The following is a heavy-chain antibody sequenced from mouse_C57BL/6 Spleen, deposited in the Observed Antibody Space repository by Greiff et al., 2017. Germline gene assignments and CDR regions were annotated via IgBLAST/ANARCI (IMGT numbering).Heavy chain of an antibody. CDR2: INPGSGGT. Sequence: QVQLQQSGAELVRPGTSVKVSCKASGYAFTNYLIEWVKQRPGQGLEWIGVINPGSGGTNYNEKFKGKATLTADKSSSTAYMPLSSLTSEDSAVYFCARADPSYAMDYWGQGTSVTVSS. CDR3: ARADPSYAMDY. V-gene: IGHV1-54*01. J-gene: IGHJ4*01. CDR1: GYAFTNYL.